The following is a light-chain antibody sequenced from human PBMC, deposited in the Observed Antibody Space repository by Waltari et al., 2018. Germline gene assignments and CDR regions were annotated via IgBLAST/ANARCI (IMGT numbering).Light chain of an antibody. Sequence: EIVLTQSPAIVSLSPGERATLSCRASQSVSFFLAWYQQKPGQGPGLLIFDTSNRATCIPARVSGGGSGTDFTLTISSLEPEDCATYYCQQRYSWPLTFGGGTKVEIK. CDR1: QSVSFF. CDR2: DTS. V-gene: IGKV3-11*01. CDR3: QQRYSWPLT. J-gene: IGKJ4*01.